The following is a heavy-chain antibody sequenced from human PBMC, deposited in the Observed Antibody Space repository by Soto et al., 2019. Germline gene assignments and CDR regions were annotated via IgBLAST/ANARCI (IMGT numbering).Heavy chain of an antibody. CDR1: GFTFSSYG. CDR2: ISYDGSNK. D-gene: IGHD5-12*01. V-gene: IGHV3-30*18. CDR3: AKEFIGYSGYGYLRSRVAFDY. Sequence: GGSLRLSCAASGFTFSSYGMHWVRQAPGKGLEWVAVISYDGSNKYYADSVKGRFTISRDNSKNTLYLQMNSLRAEDTAVYYCAKEFIGYSGYGYLRSRVAFDYWGQGTLVTVSS. J-gene: IGHJ4*02.